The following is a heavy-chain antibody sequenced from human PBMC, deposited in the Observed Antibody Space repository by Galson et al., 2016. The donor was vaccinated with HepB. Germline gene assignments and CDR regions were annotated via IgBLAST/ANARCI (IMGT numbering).Heavy chain of an antibody. D-gene: IGHD3-3*01. CDR3: ARDFLFAHDL. V-gene: IGHV3-7*05. Sequence: SLRLSCAASGFTFSNYWMTWVRQATGKGLEWVANIKQDGSEEYYVDSVEGRFTISRDNAKNSLYLQMNSLRAEDTALYYCARDFLFAHDLWGPGTLVTVSS. CDR2: IKQDGSEE. CDR1: GFTFSNYW. J-gene: IGHJ5*02.